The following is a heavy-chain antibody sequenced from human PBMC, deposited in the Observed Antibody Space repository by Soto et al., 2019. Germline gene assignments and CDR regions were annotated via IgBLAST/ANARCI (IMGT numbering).Heavy chain of an antibody. Sequence: EEQLLESGGGLAQPGGSLRLSCAASGFTFRGYAMRWVRQAPGKGPEWVSGISGSGDSTYHAKSVKGRFIISRDNSKNTLYLEITSLRAEDTAVYYCAKGYGASHSPFDCWGQGTLVAVSS. V-gene: IGHV3-23*01. CDR1: GFTFRGYA. D-gene: IGHD5-12*01. CDR2: ISGSGDST. J-gene: IGHJ4*02. CDR3: AKGYGASHSPFDC.